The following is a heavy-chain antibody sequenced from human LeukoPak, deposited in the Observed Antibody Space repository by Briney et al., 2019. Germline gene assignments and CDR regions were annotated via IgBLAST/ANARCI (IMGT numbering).Heavy chain of an antibody. J-gene: IGHJ6*02. V-gene: IGHV4-59*08. CDR3: ATHGYGYKYGVDV. D-gene: IGHD5-18*01. Sequence: PSETLSLTCTVSGGSISTYYWSWIRQPPGKGLEWIGYIYYSGNTNYNPSLKSRVTISVDTSKRQFSLKLSSVTAADTAVYYCATHGYGYKYGVDVWGQGTTVTVSS. CDR1: GGSISTYY. CDR2: IYYSGNT.